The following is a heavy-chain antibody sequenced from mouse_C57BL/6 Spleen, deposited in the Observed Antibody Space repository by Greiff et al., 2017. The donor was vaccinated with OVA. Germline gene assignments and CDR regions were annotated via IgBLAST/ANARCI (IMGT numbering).Heavy chain of an antibody. CDR1: GYTFTSYW. Sequence: VQLQQPGAELVRPGTPVKLSCKASGYTFTSYWMHWVKQRPGQGLEWIGVIDPSDSYTNYNQKFKGKATLTVDTSSSTAYMQLSSLTSEDSAVYYCALIGIYYYGSSWFAYWGQGTLVTVSA. V-gene: IGHV1-59*01. CDR3: ALIGIYYYGSSWFAY. J-gene: IGHJ3*01. D-gene: IGHD1-1*01. CDR2: IDPSDSYT.